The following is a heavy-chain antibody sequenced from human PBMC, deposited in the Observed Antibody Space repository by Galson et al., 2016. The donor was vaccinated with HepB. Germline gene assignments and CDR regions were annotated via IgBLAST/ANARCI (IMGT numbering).Heavy chain of an antibody. CDR2: ISGSGQNT. J-gene: IGHJ4*02. D-gene: IGHD1-26*01. V-gene: IGHV3-23*01. Sequence: SLRLSCAASGFTFSSYAMSWVRQAPGKGLEWMSSISGSGQNTYYRDSVEGRLTISRDNAKNSLYLQMNSLRAEDTAVYYCARASFSGSYSPFDCWGQGTLVTVSS. CDR1: GFTFSSYA. CDR3: ARASFSGSYSPFDC.